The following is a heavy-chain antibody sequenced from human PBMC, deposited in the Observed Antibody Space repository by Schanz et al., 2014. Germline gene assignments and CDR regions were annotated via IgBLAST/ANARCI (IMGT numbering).Heavy chain of an antibody. V-gene: IGHV3-23*04. CDR3: AKSQGSSFDS. Sequence: EVELVESGGGLAQPGGSLRLSCAASGFTLSNYAMSWVRQAPGKGLEWVSALSEGGGGTHYADSVRGRFTISSDSSKNTLYLQMNSLRAEDTAVYYCAKSQGSSFDSWGQGTLVTVSS. D-gene: IGHD6-13*01. J-gene: IGHJ4*02. CDR2: LSEGGGGT. CDR1: GFTLSNYA.